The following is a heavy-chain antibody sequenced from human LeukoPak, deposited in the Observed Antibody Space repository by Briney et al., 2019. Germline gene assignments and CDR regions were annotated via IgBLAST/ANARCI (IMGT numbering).Heavy chain of an antibody. J-gene: IGHJ6*03. CDR1: GFTFSSYW. V-gene: IGHV3-7*01. CDR2: IKQDGSEK. CDR3: AREQGYSSSWYTGYYYYYMDV. Sequence: GGSLRLSCAASGFTFSSYWMSWVRQAPGKGLKWVANIKQDGSEKYYVDSVKGRFTISRDNAKNSLYLQMNSLRAEDAAVYYCAREQGYSSSWYTGYYYYYMDVWGKGTTVTVSS. D-gene: IGHD6-13*01.